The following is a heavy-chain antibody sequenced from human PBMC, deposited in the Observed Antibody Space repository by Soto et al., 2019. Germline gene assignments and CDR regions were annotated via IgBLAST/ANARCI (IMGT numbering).Heavy chain of an antibody. CDR2: IYSSGNT. V-gene: IGHV4-4*07. Sequence: SETLSLTCSVSGGAISGYYWTWIRQPAGKGLEWIGRIYSSGNTKYNPSLQSRVTMSLDTSNNQFSLRLTSVTAADTAVYYCARGQRFSDWFDPWGQGTLVTVSS. J-gene: IGHJ5*02. D-gene: IGHD3-3*01. CDR3: ARGQRFSDWFDP. CDR1: GGAISGYY.